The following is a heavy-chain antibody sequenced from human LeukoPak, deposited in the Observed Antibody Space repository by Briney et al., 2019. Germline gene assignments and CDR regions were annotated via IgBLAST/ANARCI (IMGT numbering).Heavy chain of an antibody. CDR2: IYYSGST. V-gene: IGHV4-39*01. J-gene: IGHJ6*03. CDR1: GGSISSSSYY. Sequence: PSQTLSLTCTVSGGSISSSSYYWGWIRQPPGKGLEWIGSIYYSGSTYYNPSLKSRVTISVDTSKNRFSLKLSSVTAADTAVYYCARGVSRGYSYGRYYMDVWGKGTTVTVSS. D-gene: IGHD5-18*01. CDR3: ARGVSRGYSYGRYYMDV.